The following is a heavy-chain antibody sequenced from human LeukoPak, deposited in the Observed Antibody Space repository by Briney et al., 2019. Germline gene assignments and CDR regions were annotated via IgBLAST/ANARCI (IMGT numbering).Heavy chain of an antibody. CDR2: ISYDGSNE. CDR3: AKAKWELRGAFNI. V-gene: IGHV3-30*18. Sequence: GGSLRLSCAASGFTFSSHGMHWVRQAPGKGLEWVAVISYDGSNEYYADSVKGRFTISRDNSKNTLYLQMNSLRAEDTAIYYCAKAKWELRGAFNIWGQGTMVTVSS. J-gene: IGHJ3*02. D-gene: IGHD1-26*01. CDR1: GFTFSSHG.